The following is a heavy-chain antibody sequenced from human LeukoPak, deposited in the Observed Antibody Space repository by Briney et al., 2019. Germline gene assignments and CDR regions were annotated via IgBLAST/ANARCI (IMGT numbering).Heavy chain of an antibody. CDR2: IRGSGGGT. Sequence: RGSLRLSCAASGFTFSSYAMSWVRQPPGKGLEWVSAIRGSGGGTYYADSVKGRFTISRDNSKNTLYLQMNSLRDEDTALYYCAKAGIGVVGYFDYWGQGTLVTVSS. J-gene: IGHJ4*02. CDR3: AKAGIGVVGYFDY. CDR1: GFTFSSYA. D-gene: IGHD6-19*01. V-gene: IGHV3-23*01.